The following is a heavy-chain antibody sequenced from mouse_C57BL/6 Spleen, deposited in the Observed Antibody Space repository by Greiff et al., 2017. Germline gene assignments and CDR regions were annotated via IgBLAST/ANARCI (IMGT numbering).Heavy chain of an antibody. CDR2: IYPGDGDT. CDR3: AKSNSVSDYAMDY. CDR1: GYAFSSSW. V-gene: IGHV1-82*01. J-gene: IGHJ4*01. Sequence: QVQLQQSGPELVKPGASVKISCKASGYAFSSSWMNWVKQRPGKGLEWIGRIYPGDGDTNYNGKFKGKATLTADKSSSTAYMQLSRLTSEYSAVYFCAKSNSVSDYAMDYWGQGTSVTVSS. D-gene: IGHD2-5*01.